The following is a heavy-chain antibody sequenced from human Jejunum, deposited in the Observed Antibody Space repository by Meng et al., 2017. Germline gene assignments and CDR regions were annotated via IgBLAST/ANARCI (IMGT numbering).Heavy chain of an antibody. D-gene: IGHD3-10*01. J-gene: IGHJ4*02. V-gene: IGHV1-18*01. CDR2: ISTYNGQT. CDR3: ARDGVSYTMVRGPTY. Sequence: QVHMVQSGALVKKPGASLKVSCKAPGYSFTSFGITWVRQAPGQGLEWMGWISTYNGQTNLAQKFQDRVTMTTDTSTTTVYMELRSLRSDDTAVYYCARDGVSYTMVRGPTYWGQGTLVTVSS. CDR1: GYSFTSFG.